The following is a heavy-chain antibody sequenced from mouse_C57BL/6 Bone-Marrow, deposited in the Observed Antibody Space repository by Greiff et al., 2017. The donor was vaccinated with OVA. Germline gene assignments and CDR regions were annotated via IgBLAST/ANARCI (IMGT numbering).Heavy chain of an antibody. V-gene: IGHV3-6*01. D-gene: IGHD4-1*01. CDR2: ISYDGSN. J-gene: IGHJ2*01. CDR3: ARDGNEYFDY. CDR1: GYSITSGYY. Sequence: EVKLQESGPGLVKPSQSLSLTCSVTGYSITSGYYWNWIRQFPGNKLEWMGYISYDGSNNYNPSLKNRISITRDTYKNQFFLKLNSVTTEDTATYYCARDGNEYFDYWGQGTTLTVSS.